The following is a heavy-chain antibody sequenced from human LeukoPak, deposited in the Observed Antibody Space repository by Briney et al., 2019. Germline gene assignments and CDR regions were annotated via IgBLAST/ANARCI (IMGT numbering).Heavy chain of an antibody. J-gene: IGHJ5*02. Sequence: SETLSLTCTVSSGSISSSSYYWGWIRQPPGKGLEWIGSIYYSGSTYYNPSLKSRVTISVDTSKNQFSLKLSSVTAADTAVYYCASQVDTAMVTGWFDPWGQGTLVTVSS. CDR3: ASQVDTAMVTGWFDP. CDR2: IYYSGST. V-gene: IGHV4-39*01. D-gene: IGHD5-18*01. CDR1: SGSISSSSYY.